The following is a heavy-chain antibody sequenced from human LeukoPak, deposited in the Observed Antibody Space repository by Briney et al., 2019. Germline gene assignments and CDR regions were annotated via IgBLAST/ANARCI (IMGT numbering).Heavy chain of an antibody. CDR3: ARHRIQPPVLMDV. Sequence: SETLSLTCTVSGGSTASSSHYWGWIRQSPGKGLEWIAIMYYTGSTYYNQSLKSRVTISVDTSKNQFSLKLSSVTAADTAVYYCARHRIQPPVLMDVWGQGTTVTVSS. V-gene: IGHV4-39*01. CDR1: GGSTASSSHY. CDR2: MYYTGST. D-gene: IGHD5-18*01. J-gene: IGHJ6*02.